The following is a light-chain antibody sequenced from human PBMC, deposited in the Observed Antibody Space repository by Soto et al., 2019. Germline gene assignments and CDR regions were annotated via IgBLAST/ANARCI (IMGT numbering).Light chain of an antibody. Sequence: QSALTQPASVSGSPGQSITISCTGTSSDVGSYNLVSWYQQHPGKAPKLMIYEGSKRPSGVSNRFSGSKAGNTAALTLSGLQAEDEADYYCLFYEGSITLVFGGGTKVTVL. CDR3: LFYEGSITLV. J-gene: IGLJ2*01. CDR1: SSDVGSYNL. CDR2: EGS. V-gene: IGLV2-23*01.